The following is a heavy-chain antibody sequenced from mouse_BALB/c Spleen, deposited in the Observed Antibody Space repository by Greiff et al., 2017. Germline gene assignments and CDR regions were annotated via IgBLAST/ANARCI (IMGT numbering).Heavy chain of an antibody. Sequence: VKLVESGPGLVQPSQSLSITCTVSGFSLTSYGVHWVRQSPGKGLEWLGVIWSGGSTDYNAAFISRLSISKDNSKSQVFFKMNSLQANDTAIYYCARNAGNYVYYYAMDYWGQGTSVTVSS. CDR1: GFSLTSYG. CDR2: IWSGGST. V-gene: IGHV2-2*02. CDR3: ARNAGNYVYYYAMDY. J-gene: IGHJ4*01. D-gene: IGHD2-1*01.